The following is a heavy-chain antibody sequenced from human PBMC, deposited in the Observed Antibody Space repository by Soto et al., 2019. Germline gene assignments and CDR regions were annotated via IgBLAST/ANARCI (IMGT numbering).Heavy chain of an antibody. J-gene: IGHJ6*02. V-gene: IGHV4-39*01. CDR1: GGSISSSSYY. D-gene: IGHD2-2*01. CDR3: ARLPDYCSSTSCYGMDV. CDR2: IYYSGST. Sequence: SETLSLTCTVSGGSISSSSYYWGWIRQPPGKGLEWIGSIYYSGSTYYNPSLKSRVTISVDTSKNQFSLKRSSVTAADTAVYYCARLPDYCSSTSCYGMDVWGQGTTVTVSS.